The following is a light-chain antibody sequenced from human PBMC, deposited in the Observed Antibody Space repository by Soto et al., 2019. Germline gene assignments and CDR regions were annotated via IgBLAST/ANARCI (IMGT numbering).Light chain of an antibody. CDR2: NAS. V-gene: IGKV3-20*01. Sequence: EIVLTQSPATLSLSPGERATLSCRASQSVRTTYLAWYQQKPGQAPRLLIYNASNRTTGIPDRFSGSGSGTDFTLTINRLEPADVAVYFCQQYSSSQGWTFGQGTKVDIK. CDR3: QQYSSSQGWT. J-gene: IGKJ1*01. CDR1: QSVRTTY.